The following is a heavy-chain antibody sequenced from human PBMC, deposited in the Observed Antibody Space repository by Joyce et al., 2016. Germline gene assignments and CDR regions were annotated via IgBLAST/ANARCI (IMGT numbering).Heavy chain of an antibody. CDR1: GFTFSSYW. V-gene: IGHV3-7*01. CDR3: ATVRDYYGSGSQPLDY. D-gene: IGHD3-10*01. J-gene: IGHJ4*02. Sequence: EVQLVESGGGLVQPGGSLRLSCAASGFTFSSYWMRWVRQAQGKGLEWVANIKQEGSEKYYVDSVKGRFPISRDNAKNSLYLQMNSLRAEDTAVYYCATVRDYYGSGSQPLDYWGQGTLVTVSS. CDR2: IKQEGSEK.